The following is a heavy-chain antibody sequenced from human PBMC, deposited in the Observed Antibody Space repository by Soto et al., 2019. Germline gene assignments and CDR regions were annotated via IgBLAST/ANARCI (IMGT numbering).Heavy chain of an antibody. Sequence: PGESLKISCKGSGYSFTSYWIGWVRQMPGKGLEWMGIIYPGDSDTRYSPSFQGKVTISADKSISTAYLQWSSLKASDTAIDYCARSRDGYYRGGGWFDPWGQGTLVTVSS. CDR3: ARSRDGYYRGGGWFDP. D-gene: IGHD4-17*01. V-gene: IGHV5-51*01. CDR2: IYPGDSDT. CDR1: GYSFTSYW. J-gene: IGHJ5*02.